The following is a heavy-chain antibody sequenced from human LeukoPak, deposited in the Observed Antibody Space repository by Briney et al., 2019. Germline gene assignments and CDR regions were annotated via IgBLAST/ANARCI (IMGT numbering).Heavy chain of an antibody. J-gene: IGHJ5*02. Sequence: PGGSLRLSCVASGFTFGKYWMSWVRQAPGKGLEWVANIKLDGSEKNYVDSVKGRFTISRDNTKNSLYLQMNSLRAEDTAVYYCARDSYYDSSLRWFDPWGQGTLVTVSS. CDR3: ARDSYYDSSLRWFDP. D-gene: IGHD3-22*01. CDR1: GFTFGKYW. CDR2: IKLDGSEK. V-gene: IGHV3-7*03.